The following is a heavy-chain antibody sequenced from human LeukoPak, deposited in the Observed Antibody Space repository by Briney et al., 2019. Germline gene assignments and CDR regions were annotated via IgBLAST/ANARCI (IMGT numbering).Heavy chain of an antibody. V-gene: IGHV3-48*04. J-gene: IGHJ4*02. CDR1: GFTFSSYS. D-gene: IGHD6-19*01. CDR3: ARDGQWLVHDY. Sequence: GGSLRLSCAASGFTFSSYSMNWVRQAPGKGLEWVSSISSSGSTIYYADSVKGRFTISRDNAKNSLYLQMNSLRAEDTAVYYCARDGQWLVHDYWGQGTLVTVSS. CDR2: ISSSGSTI.